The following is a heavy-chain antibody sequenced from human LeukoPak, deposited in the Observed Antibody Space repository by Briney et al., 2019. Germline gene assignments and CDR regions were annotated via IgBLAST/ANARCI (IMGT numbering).Heavy chain of an antibody. Sequence: NPSQTLSLTCTVSGGSISSGSYYWSWIRQPAGKGLEWIGRIYTSGSANYNPSLKSRVTISVDTSKNQFSLKLSSVTAADTAVYYCARSVVVVAPRFDPWGQGTLVTVSS. CDR2: IYTSGSA. D-gene: IGHD2-15*01. J-gene: IGHJ5*02. V-gene: IGHV4-61*02. CDR3: ARSVVVVAPRFDP. CDR1: GGSISSGSYY.